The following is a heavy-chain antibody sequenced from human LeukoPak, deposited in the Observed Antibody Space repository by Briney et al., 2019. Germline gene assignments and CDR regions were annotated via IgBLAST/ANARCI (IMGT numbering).Heavy chain of an antibody. CDR1: GFTFSSYA. CDR2: ISGSGGST. D-gene: IGHD3-3*01. CDR3: ARDRMAIFGVVNPDYFDY. J-gene: IGHJ4*02. V-gene: IGHV3-23*01. Sequence: PGGSLRLSCAASGFTFSSYAMSWVRQAPGKGLEWVSAISGSGGSTYYADSVKGRFTISRDNSKNTLYLQMNSLRAEDTAVYYCARDRMAIFGVVNPDYFDYWGQGTQVTVSS.